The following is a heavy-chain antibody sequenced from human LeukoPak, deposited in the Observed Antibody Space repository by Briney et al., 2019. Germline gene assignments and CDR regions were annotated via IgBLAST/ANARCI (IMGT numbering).Heavy chain of an antibody. CDR2: ISYDGSNK. J-gene: IGHJ4*01. CDR3: AKNIPNCSSTSCPLDY. Sequence: PGGYLSLSCAASGFTFISYDIHWFPQAPGKGLNRVAVISYDGSNKYYADSVKGRFTISRDNSKNTLYLQVNSLRTEDTAVYYCAKNIPNCSSTSCPLDYWGQEPWSPSPQ. V-gene: IGHV3-30*18. D-gene: IGHD2-2*01. CDR1: GFTFISYD.